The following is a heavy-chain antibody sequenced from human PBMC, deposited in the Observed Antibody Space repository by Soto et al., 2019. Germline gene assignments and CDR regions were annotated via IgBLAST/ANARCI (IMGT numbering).Heavy chain of an antibody. V-gene: IGHV3-23*01. D-gene: IGHD2-2*01. Sequence: EVQLLESGGGLVQPGGSLRLSCAASGFTFSSYAMSWVRQAPGKGLEWVSAISGSGGSTYYADSVKGRFTISRDNSKNTLYLQMNSLRAEDTAVYYCAKTRCSSTSCYNPTDPHPGDWFDPWGQGTLVTVSS. CDR1: GFTFSSYA. CDR3: AKTRCSSTSCYNPTDPHPGDWFDP. CDR2: ISGSGGST. J-gene: IGHJ5*02.